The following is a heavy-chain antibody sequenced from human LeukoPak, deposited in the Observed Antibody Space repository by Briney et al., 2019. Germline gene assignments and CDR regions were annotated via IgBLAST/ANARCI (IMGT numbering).Heavy chain of an antibody. D-gene: IGHD4-23*01. CDR2: IYHSGST. CDR3: ARGREGGNSNWFDP. V-gene: IGHV4-59*12. CDR1: VGSISSYY. Sequence: SETLSLTCTVSVGSISSYYWSWIRQPPGKGLEWVGYIYHSGSTYYNPSLKSRVTISVDRSKNQFSLKLSSVTAADTAVYYCARGREGGNSNWFDPWGQGTLVTVSS. J-gene: IGHJ5*02.